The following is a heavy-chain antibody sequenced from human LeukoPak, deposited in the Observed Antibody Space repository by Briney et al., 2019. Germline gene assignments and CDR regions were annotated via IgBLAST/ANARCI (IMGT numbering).Heavy chain of an antibody. D-gene: IGHD2-2*01. V-gene: IGHV4-38-2*01. Sequence: SETLFLTCAVSGHFISSGYYWGWIRQPPGKGLEWIGSINHSGSTYYNPSLKSRVTISVNTSKNQFSLKLRSVTAADTAMYYCARPRYCSISSCYYMDVWGNGTTVTVSS. J-gene: IGHJ6*03. CDR2: INHSGST. CDR1: GHFISSGYY. CDR3: ARPRYCSISSCYYMDV.